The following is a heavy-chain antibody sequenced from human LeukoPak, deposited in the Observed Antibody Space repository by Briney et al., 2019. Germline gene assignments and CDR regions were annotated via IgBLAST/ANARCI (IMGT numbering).Heavy chain of an antibody. D-gene: IGHD2-21*02. CDR3: AKGCGGDCYHFDY. V-gene: IGHV3-23*01. CDR2: ISGSVGRA. Sequence: GGSLRLSCAASGFTSTNYAMSWVRQAPGKGLEWVSIISGSVGRAYYADSVKGRFTISRDNSKNTLYLQLNSLRAEDTAAYYCAKGCGGDCYHFDYWGQGTQVTVSS. J-gene: IGHJ4*02. CDR1: GFTSTNYA.